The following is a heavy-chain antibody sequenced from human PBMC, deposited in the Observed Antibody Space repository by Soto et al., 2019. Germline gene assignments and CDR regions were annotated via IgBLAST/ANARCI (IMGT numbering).Heavy chain of an antibody. V-gene: IGHV2-5*02. Sequence: QITLKESGPTVVKPTQTLTLTCTFSGFSLSTSGVGVGWIRQPPGKALEWLALIYWDDDKRYSPSLKSRLTITKDTSKTQVVLTMTNMDPVDTATYYCAHSLLWFGESFHFDYWGQGTLVTVSS. D-gene: IGHD3-10*01. CDR3: AHSLLWFGESFHFDY. CDR2: IYWDDDK. J-gene: IGHJ4*02. CDR1: GFSLSTSGVG.